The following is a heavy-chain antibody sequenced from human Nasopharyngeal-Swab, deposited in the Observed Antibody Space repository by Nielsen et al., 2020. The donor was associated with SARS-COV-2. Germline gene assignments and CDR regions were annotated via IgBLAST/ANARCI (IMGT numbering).Heavy chain of an antibody. CDR1: GGSISSYF. CDR3: ARFGTGQNLYSGRYHVDY. CDR2: IYYSGST. J-gene: IGHJ4*02. Sequence: SETLSLTCTVSGGSISSYFWSWIRQPPGKGLEWIGYIYYSGSTNYNPSLKSRVTISVDTSKNQFSLKLSSVTAADTAVYYCARFGTGQNLYSGRYHVDYWGQGTLVTVSS. D-gene: IGHD1-26*01. V-gene: IGHV4-59*01.